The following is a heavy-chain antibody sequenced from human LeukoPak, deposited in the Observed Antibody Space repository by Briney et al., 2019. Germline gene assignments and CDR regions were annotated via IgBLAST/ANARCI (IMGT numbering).Heavy chain of an antibody. CDR1: GFTFDDYA. D-gene: IGHD3-3*01. CDR3: AKGVLRFPLYYIDV. V-gene: IGHV3-9*03. Sequence: GRSLRLSCAASGFTFDDYAMHWVRQAPGKGLEWVSGISWNSGSIGCADSVKGRFTISRDNAKNSLYLQMNSLRAEDMALYYCAKGVLRFPLYYIDVWGKGTTVTVSS. J-gene: IGHJ6*03. CDR2: ISWNSGSI.